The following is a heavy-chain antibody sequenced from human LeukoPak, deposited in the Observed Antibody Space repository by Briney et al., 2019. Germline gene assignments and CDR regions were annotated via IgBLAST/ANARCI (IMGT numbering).Heavy chain of an antibody. Sequence: SETLSLTCAVYGGSFSGYYWSWIRQPPGKGLEWIGEINHSGSTNYNPSLKSRVTISVDTSKNQFSLKLSSVTAADTAVYYCARALHDYGDPSYWHFDLWGRGTLVTVSS. J-gene: IGHJ2*01. V-gene: IGHV4-34*01. CDR3: ARALHDYGDPSYWHFDL. CDR2: INHSGST. CDR1: GGSFSGYY. D-gene: IGHD4-17*01.